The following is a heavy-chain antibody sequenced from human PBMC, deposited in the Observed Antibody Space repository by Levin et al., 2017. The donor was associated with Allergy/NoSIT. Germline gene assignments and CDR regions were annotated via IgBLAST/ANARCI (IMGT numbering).Heavy chain of an antibody. J-gene: IGHJ5*02. V-gene: IGHV1-69*01. CDR2: IIPIFGTA. CDR1: GGTFSSYA. Sequence: KISCKASGGTFSSYAISWVRQAPGQGLEWMGGIIPIFGTANYAQKFQGRVTITADESTSTAYMELSSLRSEDTAVYYCASTYCSGGSCYPYNWFDPWGQGTLVTVSS. CDR3: ASTYCSGGSCYPYNWFDP. D-gene: IGHD2-15*01.